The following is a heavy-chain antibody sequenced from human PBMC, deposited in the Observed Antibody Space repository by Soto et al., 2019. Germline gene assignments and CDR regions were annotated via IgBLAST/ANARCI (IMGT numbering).Heavy chain of an antibody. CDR1: GFTFSSYG. Sequence: ESGGGVVQPGRSLRLSCAASGFTFSSYGMHWIRQAPGKGLEWVAVISYDGSNKYYADSVKGRFTISRDNSKNTLYLQMNSLRAEDMAVYYCAKDRGWYFDYWGQGTLVTVSS. J-gene: IGHJ4*02. CDR2: ISYDGSNK. CDR3: AKDRGWYFDY. D-gene: IGHD6-19*01. V-gene: IGHV3-30*18.